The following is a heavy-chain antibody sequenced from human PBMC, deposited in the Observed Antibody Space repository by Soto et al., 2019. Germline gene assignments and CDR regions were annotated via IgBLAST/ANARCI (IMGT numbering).Heavy chain of an antibody. CDR2: ISGSDGST. J-gene: IGHJ4*02. D-gene: IGHD7-27*01. CDR3: AKRSLGYYFDY. Sequence: PGGSLRLSCAASGFTLSNYGMTWVRQAPGKGLEWVSGISGSDGSTYYADSEKGRFTISRDNSKNTLYLQMNSLRAEDTAVYYCAKRSLGYYFDYWGQGTLVTVSS. V-gene: IGHV3-23*01. CDR1: GFTLSNYG.